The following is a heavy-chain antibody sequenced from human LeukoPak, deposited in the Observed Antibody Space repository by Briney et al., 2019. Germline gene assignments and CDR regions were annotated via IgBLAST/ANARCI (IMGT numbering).Heavy chain of an antibody. V-gene: IGHV3-7*01. CDR1: GFTFSTYW. J-gene: IGHJ4*02. CDR2: IKQDGGGK. CDR3: ARAPWERQLGY. D-gene: IGHD1-26*01. Sequence: GGSLRLSCAASGFTFSTYWMTWVRQAPGKGLEWVANIKQDGGGKYYVDSVKGRFTISRDNAKNSLYLQMSSLRAEDTAVYYCARAPWERQLGYWGQGTLVTVSS.